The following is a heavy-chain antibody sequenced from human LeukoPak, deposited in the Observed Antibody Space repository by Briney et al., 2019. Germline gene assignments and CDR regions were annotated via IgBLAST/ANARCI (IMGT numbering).Heavy chain of an antibody. V-gene: IGHV1-2*02. Sequence: GASVKVSCKASGYTFTGYYMHWVRQAPGQGLEWMGWINPNSGGTNYAQKLQGRVTMTRDTSISTAYMELSRLRSDDTAVYYCAKGGITIFGVVTLDYWGQGTLVTVSS. J-gene: IGHJ4*02. CDR1: GYTFTGYY. D-gene: IGHD3-3*01. CDR3: AKGGITIFGVVTLDY. CDR2: INPNSGGT.